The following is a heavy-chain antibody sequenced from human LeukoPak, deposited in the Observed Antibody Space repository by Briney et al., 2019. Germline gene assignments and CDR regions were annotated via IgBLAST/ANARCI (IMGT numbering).Heavy chain of an antibody. CDR1: GGSFSGYY. Sequence: SETQSLTCAVYGGSFSGYYWSWIRQPPGKGLEWIGEINHSGSTNYNPSLKSRVTISVDTSKNQFSLKLSSVTAADTAVYYCARGVYSSGWYEDYFDYWGQGTLVTVSS. D-gene: IGHD6-19*01. V-gene: IGHV4-34*01. CDR2: INHSGST. CDR3: ARGVYSSGWYEDYFDY. J-gene: IGHJ4*02.